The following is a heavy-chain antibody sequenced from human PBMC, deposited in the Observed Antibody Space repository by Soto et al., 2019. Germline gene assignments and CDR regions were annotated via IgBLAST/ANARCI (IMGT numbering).Heavy chain of an antibody. CDR2: IIPIFGTA. J-gene: IGHJ1*01. V-gene: IGHV1-69*06. CDR3: ARIPYYYDSSGYSPYFQH. D-gene: IGHD3-22*01. Sequence: SVKVSCKASGGTFSSYAISWVRQAPGQGLEWMGGIIPIFGTANYAQKFQGRVTITADKSTSTAYMELSSLRSEDTAVYYCARIPYYYDSSGYSPYFQHWGQGTLVTVSS. CDR1: GGTFSSYA.